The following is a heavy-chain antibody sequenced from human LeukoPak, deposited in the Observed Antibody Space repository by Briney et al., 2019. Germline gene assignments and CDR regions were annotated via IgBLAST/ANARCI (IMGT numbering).Heavy chain of an antibody. Sequence: GASVKVSCKASGYTFTSYGISRVRQAPGQGLEWMGWISAYNGNTNYAQKLQGRVTMTTDTSTSTAYMELRSLGSDDTAVYYCARSMITFGGVIVYYFDYWGQGTLVTVSS. V-gene: IGHV1-18*01. CDR3: ARSMITFGGVIVYYFDY. D-gene: IGHD3-16*02. CDR1: GYTFTSYG. CDR2: ISAYNGNT. J-gene: IGHJ4*02.